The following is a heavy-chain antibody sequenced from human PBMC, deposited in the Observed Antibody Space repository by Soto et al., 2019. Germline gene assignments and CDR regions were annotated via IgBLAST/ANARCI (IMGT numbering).Heavy chain of an antibody. J-gene: IGHJ6*02. CDR3: ANAHYGPSPFYGMDV. D-gene: IGHD3-10*01. CDR1: GGSISSSSYY. V-gene: IGHV4-39*01. Sequence: SETLSLTCTVSGGSISSSSYYWGWIRQPPGKGLEWIGSIYYSGSTYYNPSLKSRVTISVDTSKNQFSLKLSSVTAAATAVYYCANAHYGPSPFYGMDVWGQGTTVTVSS. CDR2: IYYSGST.